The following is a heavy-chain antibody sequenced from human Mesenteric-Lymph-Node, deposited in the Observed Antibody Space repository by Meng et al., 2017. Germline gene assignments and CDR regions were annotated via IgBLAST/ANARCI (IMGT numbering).Heavy chain of an antibody. Sequence: QLQLQESGPGLVKPSEPLSLTCRVSGGSISSNGYYWDWVRQPPGKGLEWIGAIYHSGSTSYNPSLQSRVTMFVDTSKNQFSLMLTSVTATDTAVYYCARRRGGSGRDCWGQGTLVTVSS. D-gene: IGHD3-10*01. CDR1: GGSISSNGYY. CDR2: IYHSGST. V-gene: IGHV4-39*01. J-gene: IGHJ4*02. CDR3: ARRRGGSGRDC.